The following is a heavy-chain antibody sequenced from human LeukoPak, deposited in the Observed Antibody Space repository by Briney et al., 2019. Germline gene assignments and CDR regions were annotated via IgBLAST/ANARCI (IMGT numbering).Heavy chain of an antibody. CDR2: ISWNSGSI. CDR1: GFIFDDYA. CDR3: AKDKIPQYYYYYMDV. V-gene: IGHV3-9*01. D-gene: IGHD2-2*02. Sequence: GRSLRLSCAASGFIFDDYAMHWVRQAPGKGLEWVSGISWNSGSIGYADSVKGRFTISRDNAKNSLYLQMNSLRAEDTALYYCAKDKIPQYYYYYMDVWGKGTTVTISS. J-gene: IGHJ6*03.